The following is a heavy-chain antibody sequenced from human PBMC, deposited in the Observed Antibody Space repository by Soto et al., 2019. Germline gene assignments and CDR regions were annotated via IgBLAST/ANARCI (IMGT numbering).Heavy chain of an antibody. J-gene: IGHJ6*03. CDR2: IYPGDSDT. CDR3: ARCEVAAAGTYYYYMDV. V-gene: IGHV5-51*01. D-gene: IGHD6-13*01. Sequence: PGESLKISCKGSGYSFTSYWIGCVRQMPGKGLEWMGIIYPGDSDTRYSPSFQGQVTISADKSISTAYLQWSSLKASDTAMYYCARCEVAAAGTYYYYMDVWGKGTTVTVSS. CDR1: GYSFTSYW.